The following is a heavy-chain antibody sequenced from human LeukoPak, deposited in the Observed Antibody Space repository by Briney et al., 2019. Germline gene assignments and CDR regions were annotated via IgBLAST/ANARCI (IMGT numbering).Heavy chain of an antibody. J-gene: IGHJ3*02. V-gene: IGHV4-59*01. CDR2: IYYSGST. CDR3: ARCRRYSSSWYRGPEHRDAFDI. D-gene: IGHD6-13*01. Sequence: SETLSLTCTVSGGSISSYYWNWIRQPPGKGLEWIRYIYYSGSTNYNPSLKSRVTISVDTSKNQFSLKLSSVTAADTAVYYCARCRRYSSSWYRGPEHRDAFDIWGQGTMVTVSS. CDR1: GGSISSYY.